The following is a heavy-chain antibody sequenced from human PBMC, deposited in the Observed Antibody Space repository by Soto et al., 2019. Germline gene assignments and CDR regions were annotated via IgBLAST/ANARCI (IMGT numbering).Heavy chain of an antibody. Sequence: SGKVPCKASGGTVSGYAISGVRQAPGQGLEWMGGIIPIFGTANYAQKFQGRVTITADESTSTAYMELSSLRSEDMAVYYCARGATPDYYYGMDVWGQGTTVTVSS. V-gene: IGHV1-69*13. CDR2: IIPIFGTA. CDR1: GGTVSGYA. CDR3: ARGATPDYYYGMDV. D-gene: IGHD1-26*01. J-gene: IGHJ6*02.